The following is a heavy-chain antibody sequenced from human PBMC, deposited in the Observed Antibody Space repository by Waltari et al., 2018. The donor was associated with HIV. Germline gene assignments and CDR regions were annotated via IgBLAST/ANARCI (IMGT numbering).Heavy chain of an antibody. J-gene: IGHJ4*02. CDR1: FHGRRHL. CDR2: IYSGGST. CDR3: ARELFPYGSGTQWGY. V-gene: IGHV3-53*01. Sequence: EGELVGFWGGFVPAGGVLEIPLCSFGFHGRRHLIALGPPASGKGLEWVSVIYSGGSTYYADSVKGRFTVSRDNSKNTLYLQMNNLRAEDTAVYYCARELFPYGSGTQWGYWGQGTLVTVSS. D-gene: IGHD3-10*01.